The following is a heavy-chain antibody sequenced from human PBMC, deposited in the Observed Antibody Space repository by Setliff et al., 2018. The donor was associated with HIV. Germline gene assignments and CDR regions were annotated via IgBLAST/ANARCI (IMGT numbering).Heavy chain of an antibody. Sequence: SETLSLTCAVSDYSISSGYYWGWIQQPPGKGLEWIGSIYHSGSTHYNPSLKSRVTMTRDTSTSTVYMELSSLRSEDTAVYYCARDPNRIAVAGTFDYWGQGTLVTVSS. CDR2: IYHSGST. J-gene: IGHJ4*02. CDR3: ARDPNRIAVAGTFDY. CDR1: DYSISSGYY. V-gene: IGHV4-38-2*02. D-gene: IGHD6-13*01.